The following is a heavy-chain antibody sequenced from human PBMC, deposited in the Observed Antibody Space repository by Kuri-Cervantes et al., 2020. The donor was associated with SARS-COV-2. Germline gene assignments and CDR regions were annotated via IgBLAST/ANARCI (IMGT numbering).Heavy chain of an antibody. J-gene: IGHJ4*02. CDR1: GGSFSGYY. V-gene: IGHV4-34*01. CDR2: INHSGST. D-gene: IGHD1-26*01. Sequence: SQTLSLTCAVYGGSFSGYYWSWIRQPPGKGLEWIGEINHSGSTNYNPSLKSRVTISVDTSKNQFSLKLSSVTAADTAVYYCARGWYPVGATILYYFDYWGREPWSPSPQ. CDR3: ARGWYPVGATILYYFDY.